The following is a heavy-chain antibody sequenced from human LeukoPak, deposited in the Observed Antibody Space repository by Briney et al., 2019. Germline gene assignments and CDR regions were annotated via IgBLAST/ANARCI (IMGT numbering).Heavy chain of an antibody. J-gene: IGHJ4*02. V-gene: IGHV4-30-4*01. CDR1: GGSISSGDYY. CDR3: ASLTPYGDHEFDY. CDR2: IYYSGST. Sequence: SETLSLTCTVSGGSISSGDYYWSWIRQPPGKGLEWIGYIYYSGSTYYNPSLKSRVTISVDTSKNQFSLKLSSVTAADTAVYYCASLTPYGDHEFDYWGQGTLVTVSS. D-gene: IGHD4-17*01.